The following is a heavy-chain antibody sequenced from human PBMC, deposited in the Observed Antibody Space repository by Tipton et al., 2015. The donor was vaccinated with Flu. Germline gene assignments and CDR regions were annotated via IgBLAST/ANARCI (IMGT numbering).Heavy chain of an antibody. D-gene: IGHD4-11*01. CDR1: GGSISSSRYY. Sequence: LRLSCTVSGGSISSSRYYWGWIRQPPGKGLEWIGSIYHVGTAYYNPSLKSRVTISVDTSKNQISLKLSSVTAADTAVYYCARYPESNYHWFGPWGQGALVTVSS. CDR2: IYHVGTA. V-gene: IGHV4-39*07. J-gene: IGHJ5*02. CDR3: ARYPESNYHWFGP.